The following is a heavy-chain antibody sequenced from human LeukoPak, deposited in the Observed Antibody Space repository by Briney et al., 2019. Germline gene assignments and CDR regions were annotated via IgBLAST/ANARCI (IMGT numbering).Heavy chain of an antibody. V-gene: IGHV3-53*01. CDR3: ARNILFAFDI. CDR2: IYNDGST. Sequence: GGSLRLSCAASGLTVSSSYMSWVRQAPGKGLEWVSIIYNDGSTYYADYMKGRFTISRDNSKNTLYLQVNSLRAEDTAMYYCARNILFAFDIWGQGTMVTVSS. J-gene: IGHJ3*02. CDR1: GLTVSSSY.